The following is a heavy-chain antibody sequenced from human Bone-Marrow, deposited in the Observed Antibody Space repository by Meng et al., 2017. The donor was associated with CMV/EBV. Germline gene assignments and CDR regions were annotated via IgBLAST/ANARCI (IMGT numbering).Heavy chain of an antibody. CDR1: W. Sequence: WMRGVRQGPGKGLVWVSRINSDGSSTSYAESVKGRFTISRDNAKNTLYLQMNSLRAEDTAVYYCARCHVLRFLEWLSPLTDCYGMDVWGQGTTVTVSS. CDR3: ARCHVLRFLEWLSPLTDCYGMDV. D-gene: IGHD3-3*01. V-gene: IGHV3-74*01. J-gene: IGHJ6*02. CDR2: INSDGSST.